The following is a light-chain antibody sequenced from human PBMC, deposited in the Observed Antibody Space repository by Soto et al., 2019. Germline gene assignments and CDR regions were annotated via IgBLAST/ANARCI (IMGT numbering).Light chain of an antibody. J-gene: IGKJ5*01. CDR1: QNIRTY. CDR2: AAS. V-gene: IGKV1-39*01. Sequence: DIQMTQSPSSLSASVGDRVTLTCRASQNIRTYLNWYQQEAGKAPKLLIYAASNLQSGVPSRFSGSGSGTYFTLTIDSLQPEDSATYYCQESYSTPPDITFGQGTRLEIE. CDR3: QESYSTPPDIT.